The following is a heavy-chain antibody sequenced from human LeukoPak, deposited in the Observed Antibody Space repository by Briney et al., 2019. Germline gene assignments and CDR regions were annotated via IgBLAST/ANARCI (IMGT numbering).Heavy chain of an antibody. CDR2: LGTAVDT. Sequence: GGSLRPSCPASGFTFSSSDMHWARQATGKGLEWVSALGTAVDTYYPGSVKGRFTTSRENAKNSLYLKMNSLRAGDTAVYYCARAGYYDSLGSPWFDPWGQGTLVTVSS. V-gene: IGHV3-13*01. CDR1: GFTFSSSD. CDR3: ARAGYYDSLGSPWFDP. D-gene: IGHD3-22*01. J-gene: IGHJ5*02.